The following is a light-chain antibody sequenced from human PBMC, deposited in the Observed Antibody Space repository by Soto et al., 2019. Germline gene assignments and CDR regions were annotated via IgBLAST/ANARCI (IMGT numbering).Light chain of an antibody. CDR2: DAS. CDR1: QSVSSY. J-gene: IGKJ1*01. CDR3: KQRFRRT. Sequence: EIVLTQSPATLSLSPGERATLSCRASQSVSSYLAWYQQKPGQAPRLLIYDASNRATGIPARFSGSGSGTDFTLTISSLEPEDFAVYYCKQRFRRTFGQGTKVEIK. V-gene: IGKV3-11*01.